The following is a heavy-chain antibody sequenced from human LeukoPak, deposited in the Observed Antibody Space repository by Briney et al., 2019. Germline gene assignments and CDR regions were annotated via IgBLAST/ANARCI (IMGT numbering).Heavy chain of an antibody. D-gene: IGHD3-16*01. J-gene: IGHJ4*02. Sequence: ASVKVSCKASGYTFTKYDISWVRQAPGQGLEWMGWINTMNGNTNYAQKFQGRVTVTIDTSTSTAYMELRSLRYDDTAVYYCARALGDEAYWGQGTLVTVSS. CDR2: INTMNGNT. CDR3: ARALGDEAY. V-gene: IGHV1-18*04. CDR1: GYTFTKYD.